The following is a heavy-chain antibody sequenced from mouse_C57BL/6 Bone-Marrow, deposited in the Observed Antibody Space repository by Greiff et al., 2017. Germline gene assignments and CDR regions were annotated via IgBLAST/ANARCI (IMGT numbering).Heavy chain of an antibody. V-gene: IGHV1-82*01. Sequence: QVQLQQSGPELVKPGASVKISCKASGYAFSSSWMNWVKQRPGKGLEWIGRIYPGDGDTNYNGKFKGKATLTADKSSSTAYMQLSSLTSEDSAVYFCALYYDYEGYYAMDYWGQGTSVTVSS. CDR1: GYAFSSSW. J-gene: IGHJ4*01. CDR2: IYPGDGDT. D-gene: IGHD2-4*01. CDR3: ALYYDYEGYYAMDY.